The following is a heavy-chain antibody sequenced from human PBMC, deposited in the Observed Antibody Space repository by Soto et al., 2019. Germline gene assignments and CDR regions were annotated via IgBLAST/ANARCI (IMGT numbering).Heavy chain of an antibody. CDR1: GFTFSSYG. CDR2: IWYDGSNK. CDR3: ARVHKWLERDLEYYAMDV. Sequence: PGGSLRLSCAASGFTFSSYGMHWVRQAPGKGLEWVAVIWYDGSNKYYADSVKGRFTISRDNSKNTLYLQMNSLRAEDTAVYYCARVHKWLERDLEYYAMDVWGQGTTGTVS. D-gene: IGHD6-19*01. V-gene: IGHV3-33*01. J-gene: IGHJ6*01.